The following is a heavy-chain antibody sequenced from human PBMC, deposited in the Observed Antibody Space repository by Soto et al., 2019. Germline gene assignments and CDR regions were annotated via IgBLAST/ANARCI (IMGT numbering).Heavy chain of an antibody. D-gene: IGHD3-22*01. J-gene: IGHJ4*02. CDR1: GASISTISYY. Sequence: SETLSLTCTVSGASISTISYYWGWIRQPPGKGLEWIGNIYYTGSTNYNPSLKSRVTLSADTSKNQFSLKLISVTAAGTAMYYCARVDSSGSYFDYWGQGTLVTVSS. CDR2: IYYTGST. V-gene: IGHV4-61*05. CDR3: ARVDSSGSYFDY.